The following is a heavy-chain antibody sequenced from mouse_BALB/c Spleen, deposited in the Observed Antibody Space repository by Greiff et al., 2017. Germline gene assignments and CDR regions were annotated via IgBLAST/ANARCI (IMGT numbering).Heavy chain of an antibody. CDR3: ARRGIVGSSSFDY. D-gene: IGHD1-1*01. J-gene: IGHJ2*01. Sequence: EVKLMESGGGLVQPGGSRKLSCAASGFTFSSFGMHWVRQTPGKGLEWVDYISSGSSTTYYADKVKGRVTISRDNPKSTLFLQMTSLRSEDTAMYYCARRGIVGSSSFDYWGQGTTLTVSS. CDR2: ISSGSSTT. CDR1: GFTFSSFG. V-gene: IGHV5-17*02.